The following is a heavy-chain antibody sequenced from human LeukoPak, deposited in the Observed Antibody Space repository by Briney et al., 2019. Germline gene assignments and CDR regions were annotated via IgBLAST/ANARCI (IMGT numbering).Heavy chain of an antibody. CDR1: GGSFSGYY. J-gene: IGHJ4*02. V-gene: IGHV4-34*01. D-gene: IGHD3-10*01. CDR2: INHSGSI. Sequence: KPSETLSLTCAVYGGSFSGYYWGWIRQPPGKGLEWIGEINHSGSISYNPSLKSRVTISLDTSKNQFSLKLSSVTAADTAVYYCAGGGYHGSESYANYWGQGTLVTVSS. CDR3: AGGGYHGSESYANY.